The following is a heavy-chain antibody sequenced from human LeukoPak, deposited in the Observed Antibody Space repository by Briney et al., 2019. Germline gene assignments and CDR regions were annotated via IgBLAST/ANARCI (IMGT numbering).Heavy chain of an antibody. Sequence: ASVNVSCKASGYTFTGYYMHWVRQAPGQGLEWMGWINPNSGGTNYAQKFQGRVTMTRDTSISTAYMELSRLRSDDTAVYYCAREESVPAAMSYWGQGTLVTVSS. CDR2: INPNSGGT. CDR1: GYTFTGYY. CDR3: AREESVPAAMSY. D-gene: IGHD2-2*01. J-gene: IGHJ4*02. V-gene: IGHV1-2*02.